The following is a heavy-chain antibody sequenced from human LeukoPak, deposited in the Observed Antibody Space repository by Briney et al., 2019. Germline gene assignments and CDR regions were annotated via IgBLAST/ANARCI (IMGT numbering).Heavy chain of an antibody. D-gene: IGHD3-22*01. CDR1: GGSISSYY. J-gene: IGHJ1*01. CDR2: IYYSGST. Sequence: SETLSLTCTVSGGSISSYYWSWIRQPPGKGLEWIGYIYYSGSTNYNPSLKSRVTISVDTSKNQFSLKLNSVTAADTAVYYCARPDSSGYYSPFQHWGQGTLVTVSS. CDR3: ARPDSSGYYSPFQH. V-gene: IGHV4-59*01.